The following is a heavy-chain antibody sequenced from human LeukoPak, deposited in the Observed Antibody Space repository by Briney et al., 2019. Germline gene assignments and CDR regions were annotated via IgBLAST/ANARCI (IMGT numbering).Heavy chain of an antibody. V-gene: IGHV4-39*01. CDR2: IFYSGST. Sequence: SETLSLTCTVSGGSISSSSYFWGWIRQPPGKGLEWFGSIFYSGSTYYNPSLNSRFTISIDTSKNQFSLRLSSVTAADTAVYYCARQMNTVTADYWGQGTLVTVSS. D-gene: IGHD4-17*01. CDR1: GGSISSSSYF. CDR3: ARQMNTVTADY. J-gene: IGHJ4*02.